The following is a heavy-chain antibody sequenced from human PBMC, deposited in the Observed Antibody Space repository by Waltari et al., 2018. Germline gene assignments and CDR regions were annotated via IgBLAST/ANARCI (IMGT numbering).Heavy chain of an antibody. CDR1: GFTFSYYA. D-gene: IGHD3-10*01. Sequence: QVELVESGGGVAQPGRSLRLSCAASGFTFSYYAMHWVRQAPGKGLGWVAVVVFGGRNQFSADSVKGRFTISRENSKNTLYLQMNSLITEDTAVYYCARDSWSGNYPDWDFWGQGTLVTVSS. V-gene: IGHV3-30*04. CDR3: ARDSWSGNYPDWDF. J-gene: IGHJ4*02. CDR2: VVFGGRNQ.